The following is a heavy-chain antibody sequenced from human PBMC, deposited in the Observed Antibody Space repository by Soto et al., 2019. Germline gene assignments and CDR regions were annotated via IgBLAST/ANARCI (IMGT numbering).Heavy chain of an antibody. CDR3: ARHEGSSSSIGY. CDR1: GGSISSSSYY. Sequence: QLQLQESGPGLVKPSETLSLTCTVSGGSISSSSYYWGWIRQPPGKGLEWIGSIYYSGSTYYNPSLKSRVTISVDTSKNQFSLKLSSVTAADTAVYYCARHEGSSSSIGYWGQGTLVTVSS. J-gene: IGHJ4*02. V-gene: IGHV4-39*01. CDR2: IYYSGST. D-gene: IGHD6-6*01.